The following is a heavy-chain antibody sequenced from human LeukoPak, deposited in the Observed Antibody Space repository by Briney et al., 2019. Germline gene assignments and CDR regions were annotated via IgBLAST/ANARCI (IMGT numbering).Heavy chain of an antibody. CDR2: INTDGSTT. CDR1: GFTFRSYW. J-gene: IGHJ5*02. CDR3: ARDLLGTNWFDP. V-gene: IGHV3-74*01. Sequence: GGSLRLSCAASGFTFRSYWMHWVRQVPGKGLMWVSHINTDGSTTTYADSVKGRFTISRDNAKNTLYLQMNSLRAEDTAAYYCARDLLGTNWFDPWGQGTLVTVSS. D-gene: IGHD2-8*01.